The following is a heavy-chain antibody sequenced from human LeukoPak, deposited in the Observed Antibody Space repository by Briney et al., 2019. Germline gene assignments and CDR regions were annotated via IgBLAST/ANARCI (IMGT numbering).Heavy chain of an antibody. J-gene: IGHJ6*04. Sequence: TGGSLRLSCAASGFTFSSYNMNWVRQAPGKGLEWVSYISSSGSTIYYADSVKGRFTIFRDNAKNSLYLQMNSLRAEDTAVYYCAELGITMIGGVWGKGTTVTISS. D-gene: IGHD3-10*02. CDR2: ISSSGSTI. CDR1: GFTFSSYN. V-gene: IGHV3-48*03. CDR3: AELGITMIGGV.